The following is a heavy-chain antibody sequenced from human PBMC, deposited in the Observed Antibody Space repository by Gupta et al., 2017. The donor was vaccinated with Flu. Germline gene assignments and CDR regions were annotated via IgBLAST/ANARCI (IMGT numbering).Heavy chain of an antibody. V-gene: IGHV3-48*02. CDR3: ARDRNWAFIL. J-gene: IGHJ4*02. D-gene: IGHD3-16*01. CDR2: IGSGSNK. CDR1: GFTFSDSH. Sequence: EVPLVESGGGLVQPGGALRLTCVLSGFTFSDSHMNWIRQAPGKGLEGIAYIGSGSNKDYADSVRGRFTISRDNARDSLFLQMNSLRDEDTALYYCARDRNWAFILGGQGAHVTVSS.